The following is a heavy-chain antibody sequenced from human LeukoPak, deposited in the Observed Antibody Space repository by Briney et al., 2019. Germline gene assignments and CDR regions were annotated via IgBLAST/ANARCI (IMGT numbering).Heavy chain of an antibody. J-gene: IGHJ4*02. Sequence: SETLSLTCTVSGGSISSYYWSWIRQPLGKGLEWIGYIYYSGSTNYNPSLKSRVTISVDTSKNQFSLKLSSVTAADTAVYYCARARSGWWDPFDYWGQGTLVTVSS. D-gene: IGHD6-19*01. CDR2: IYYSGST. V-gene: IGHV4-59*01. CDR3: ARARSGWWDPFDY. CDR1: GGSISSYY.